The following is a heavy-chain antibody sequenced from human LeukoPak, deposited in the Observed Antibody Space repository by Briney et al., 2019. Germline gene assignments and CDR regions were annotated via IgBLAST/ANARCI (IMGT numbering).Heavy chain of an antibody. V-gene: IGHV4-4*07. J-gene: IGHJ2*01. CDR3: ARVSSSWYQDRYFDL. Sequence: KTSETLSLTCTVSGGSISSYYWSWIRQPAGKGLEWIGRIDTSGNTNYKPSLKSRVTMSVDTSKNQFSLKLNSVTAADTAVYYCARVSSSWYQDRYFDLWGRGTLVTVSS. D-gene: IGHD6-13*01. CDR2: IDTSGNT. CDR1: GGSISSYY.